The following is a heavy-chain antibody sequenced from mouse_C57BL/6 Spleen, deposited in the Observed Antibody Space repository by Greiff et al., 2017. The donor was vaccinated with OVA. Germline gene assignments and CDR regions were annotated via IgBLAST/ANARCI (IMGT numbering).Heavy chain of an antibody. J-gene: IGHJ2*01. D-gene: IGHD3-2*02. CDR3: ARKREQLRLFDY. Sequence: VQLQQSGAELVKPGASVKMSCKASGYTFTSYWITWVKQRPGQGLEWIGDIYPGSGSTNYNEKFKSKATLTVDTSSSTAYMQLSSLTSEDSAVYYCARKREQLRLFDYWGQGTTLTVSS. CDR2: IYPGSGST. V-gene: IGHV1-55*01. CDR1: GYTFTSYW.